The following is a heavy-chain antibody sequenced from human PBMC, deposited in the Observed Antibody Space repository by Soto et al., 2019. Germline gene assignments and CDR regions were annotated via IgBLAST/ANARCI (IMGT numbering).Heavy chain of an antibody. V-gene: IGHV4-39*01. Sequence: PSETLSLTCAVYGGSISSSSYYWGWIRQPPGKGLEWIGSIYYSGSTYYNPSLKSRVTISVDTSKNQFSLKLSSVTAADTAVYYCARTTVTTLQTWGQGTLVTVSS. CDR3: ARTTVTTLQT. J-gene: IGHJ5*02. CDR1: GGSISSSSYY. D-gene: IGHD4-4*01. CDR2: IYYSGST.